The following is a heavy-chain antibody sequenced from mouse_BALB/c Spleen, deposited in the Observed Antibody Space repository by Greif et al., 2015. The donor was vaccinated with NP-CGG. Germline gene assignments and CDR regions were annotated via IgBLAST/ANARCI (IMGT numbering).Heavy chain of an antibody. CDR3: ARWGDYAFAY. CDR2: IHPNSGNT. CDR1: GYTFTSSW. V-gene: IGHV1S130*01. J-gene: IGHJ3*01. Sequence: VQLQQSGSVLVRPGASVKLSCKDSGYTFTSSWMHWAKQRPGQGLEWIGEIHPNSGNTNYNEKFKGKATLTVDTSSSTAYVDLSSLTSEDSAVYYCARWGDYAFAYWGQGTLVTVSA. D-gene: IGHD2-4*01.